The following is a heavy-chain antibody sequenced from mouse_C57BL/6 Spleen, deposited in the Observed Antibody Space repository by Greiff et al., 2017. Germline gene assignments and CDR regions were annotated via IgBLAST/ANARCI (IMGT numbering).Heavy chain of an antibody. CDR3: ARPGSLYYGNLFAY. D-gene: IGHD2-1*01. V-gene: IGHV5-17*01. J-gene: IGHJ3*01. Sequence: EVKLVESGGGLVKPGGSLKLSCAASGFTFSDYGMHWVRQAPEKGLEWVAYISSGSSTIYYADTVKGRFTISRDNAKNTLFLQMTSLRSEDTAMYYCARPGSLYYGNLFAYWGQGTLVTVSA. CDR1: GFTFSDYG. CDR2: ISSGSSTI.